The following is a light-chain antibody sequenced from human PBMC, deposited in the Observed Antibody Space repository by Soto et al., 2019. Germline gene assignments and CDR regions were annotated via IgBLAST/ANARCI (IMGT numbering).Light chain of an antibody. CDR3: QHYDHLPIT. CDR2: DAS. CDR1: QDITNY. V-gene: IGKV1-33*01. J-gene: IGKJ5*01. Sequence: IQMTQSPSSLSASVGDRVPITCQASQDITNYLNWYQQKPGRAPRLLLYDASSLETGVPSRFSGSGSGTDFTLTISSLQPEDVATYYCQHYDHLPITFGQGTRLEIK.